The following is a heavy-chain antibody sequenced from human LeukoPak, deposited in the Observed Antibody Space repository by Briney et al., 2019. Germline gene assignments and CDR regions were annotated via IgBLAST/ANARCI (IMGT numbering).Heavy chain of an antibody. Sequence: PSETLSLTCAVYGGSFSGYYWSWIRQPPGKGLEWIGEINHSGSTNYNPSLKSRVTISVDSSKNQFSLKLSSVTAADTAVYYCALSITMTPVEHAFDIWGQGTMVTVSS. D-gene: IGHD3-22*01. CDR1: GGSFSGYY. CDR3: ALSITMTPVEHAFDI. V-gene: IGHV4-34*01. CDR2: INHSGST. J-gene: IGHJ3*02.